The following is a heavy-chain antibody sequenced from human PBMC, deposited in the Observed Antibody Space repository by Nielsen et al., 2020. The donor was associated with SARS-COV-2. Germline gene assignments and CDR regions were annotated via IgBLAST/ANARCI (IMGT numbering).Heavy chain of an antibody. Sequence: VRQAPGKGLEWVSAISGSGGSTYYADSVKGRFTISRDNSKNTLYLQMSSLGAEDTAVYYCVKGYNWNYNYYGMDVWGQGTTITVSS. V-gene: IGHV3-64D*06. CDR2: ISGSGGST. CDR3: VKGYNWNYNYYGMDV. D-gene: IGHD1-20*01. J-gene: IGHJ6*02.